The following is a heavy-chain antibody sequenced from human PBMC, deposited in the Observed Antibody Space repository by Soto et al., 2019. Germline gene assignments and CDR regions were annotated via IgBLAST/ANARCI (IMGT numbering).Heavy chain of an antibody. V-gene: IGHV5-10-1*01. CDR3: ARPRRGGWYVIDY. J-gene: IGHJ4*02. Sequence: PGESLKISCKGSGYSFTSYWISWVRQMPGKGLEWMGRIDPSDSYTNYSPSFQGRVTISADKSISTAYLQWSSLKASDTAMYYCARPRRGGWYVIDYWGQGTLVTVSS. CDR2: IDPSDSYT. D-gene: IGHD6-19*01. CDR1: GYSFTSYW.